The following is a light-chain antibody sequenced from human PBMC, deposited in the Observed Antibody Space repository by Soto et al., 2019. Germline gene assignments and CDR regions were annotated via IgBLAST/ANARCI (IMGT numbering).Light chain of an antibody. CDR3: QQANSFTIT. V-gene: IGKV1-12*01. Sequence: DIQMTQSPSSVSASVGDRVTISCRASQGVSSWLAWYQQKPGKAPKVLIYAASTLHSGVPSRFSGSGSGTDFTLTISGLQTEDVTTYYCQQANSFTITFGQGTRLEIK. CDR2: AAS. J-gene: IGKJ5*01. CDR1: QGVSSW.